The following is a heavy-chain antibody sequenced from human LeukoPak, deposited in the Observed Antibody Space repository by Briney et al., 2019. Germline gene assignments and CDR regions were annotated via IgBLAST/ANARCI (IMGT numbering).Heavy chain of an antibody. D-gene: IGHD3-16*01. J-gene: IGHJ4*02. V-gene: IGHV3-33*01. CDR1: GFTFSTCG. CDR2: IWYDGSNK. CDR3: ARDHMNLGSHVQSFHY. Sequence: GSLRLSCAASGFTFSTCGMHWIRQAPGKGLEWVAIIWYDGSNKYYADSVKGRFTISRDNSKNTLYLQMNSLRVEDTAVYYCARDHMNLGSHVQSFHYWGQGTLVTVSS.